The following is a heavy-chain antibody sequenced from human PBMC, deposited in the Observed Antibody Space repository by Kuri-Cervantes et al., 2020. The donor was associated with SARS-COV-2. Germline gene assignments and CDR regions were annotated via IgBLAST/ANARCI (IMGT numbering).Heavy chain of an antibody. J-gene: IGHJ4*02. CDR3: AREGWELTGRMFD. CDR1: GFTFDAYA. CDR2: ISWNSGNL. Sequence: GGSLRPSCAASGFTFDAYAMHWVRTAPGKGLEWVSGISWNSGNLGYAGSGKGRFTISRDNAKNTMYLQMNRLRAEDTAVYYCAREGWELTGRMFDWGQGNLVTVSS. D-gene: IGHD1-26*01. V-gene: IGHV3-9*01.